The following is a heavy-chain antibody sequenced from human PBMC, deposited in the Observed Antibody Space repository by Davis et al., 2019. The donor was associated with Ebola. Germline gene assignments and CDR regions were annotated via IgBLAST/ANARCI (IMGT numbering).Heavy chain of an antibody. V-gene: IGHV4-31*03. CDR3: AGAPGANQYRYYYGLDV. CDR2: IHYSGST. CDR1: GGSIIRGSYY. D-gene: IGHD4/OR15-4a*01. J-gene: IGHJ6*02. Sequence: PSETLSLTCTVSGGSIIRGSYYWSWVRHHPGKGLEWIGYIHYSGSTYYNPSLRSRVTISLDTSKKHFSLRLTSVSAADTAVYYCAGAPGANQYRYYYGLDVWGQGTTVSVSS.